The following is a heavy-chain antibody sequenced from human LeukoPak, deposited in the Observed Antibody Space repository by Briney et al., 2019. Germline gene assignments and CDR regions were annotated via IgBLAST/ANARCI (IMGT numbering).Heavy chain of an antibody. CDR3: ARDYSSSYFDY. CDR1: GASINSGSNY. D-gene: IGHD6-6*01. J-gene: IGHJ4*02. V-gene: IGHV4-39*02. CDR2: IYYSGST. Sequence: SETLSLTCRVSGASINSGSNYWGWIRQPPGKGLKWIGSIYYSGSTYYNPSLKNRVTISVDTPKNQFSLKLSSVTAADTAVYHCARDYSSSYFDYWGQGTLVTVSS.